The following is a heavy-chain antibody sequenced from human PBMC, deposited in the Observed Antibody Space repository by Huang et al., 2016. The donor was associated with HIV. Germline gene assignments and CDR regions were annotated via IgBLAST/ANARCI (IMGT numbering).Heavy chain of an antibody. Sequence: EVQLVESGGGLVQPGGSLRLSCAASGFTFSTYWMSWVRQAPEKGLEWVANIKQDGSEKYYVDSVKGRFTISRDNAKNSLYLQMNSLRAEDTAVYYCAKDRQEALHSSSWEVFDYWGQGTLVTVSS. CDR2: IKQDGSEK. CDR1: GFTFSTYW. J-gene: IGHJ4*02. CDR3: AKDRQEALHSSSWEVFDY. D-gene: IGHD6-13*01. V-gene: IGHV3-7*01.